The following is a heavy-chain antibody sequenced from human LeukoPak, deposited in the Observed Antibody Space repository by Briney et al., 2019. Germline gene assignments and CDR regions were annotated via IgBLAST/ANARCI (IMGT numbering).Heavy chain of an antibody. Sequence: ASVRVSCKASGYTFTSYGISWVRQAPGQGLEWMGWISAYNGDTNSAQKLQGRVTMTTDTSTNTAYMELRSLRSDDTAVYYCARPSMVADSYYYYMDVWGKGTTVTVSS. CDR2: ISAYNGDT. CDR1: GYTFTSYG. J-gene: IGHJ6*03. CDR3: ARPSMVADSYYYYMDV. D-gene: IGHD4/OR15-4a*01. V-gene: IGHV1-18*01.